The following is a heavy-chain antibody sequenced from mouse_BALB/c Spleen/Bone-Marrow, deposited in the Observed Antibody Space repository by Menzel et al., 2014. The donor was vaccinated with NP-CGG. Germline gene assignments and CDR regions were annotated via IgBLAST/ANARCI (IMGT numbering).Heavy chain of an antibody. J-gene: IGHJ4*01. CDR3: ARELVRGMDY. CDR1: GYAFTNYW. D-gene: IGHD1-1*01. CDR2: FNAGSGGI. V-gene: IGHV1-54*01. Sequence: LSQSAAELVRRGTSVKVSCKASGYAFTNYWIEWIKQWPGQGLEWIGVFNAGSGGINYNEKFKGKATLTADKSSSTAYMQLSSLTSDDSAVYFCARELVRGMDYWGQGTSVTGSS.